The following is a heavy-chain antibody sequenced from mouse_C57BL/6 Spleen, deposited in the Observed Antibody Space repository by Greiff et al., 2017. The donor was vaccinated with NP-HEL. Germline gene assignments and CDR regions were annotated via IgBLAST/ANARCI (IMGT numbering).Heavy chain of an antibody. CDR2: INPSSGYT. CDR1: GYTFTSYW. V-gene: IGHV1-7*01. CDR3: ARGDYDVEYAMDY. D-gene: IGHD2-4*01. Sequence: QVQLKESGAELAKPGASVKLSCKASGYTFTSYWMHWVKQRPGQGLEWIGYINPSSGYTKYNQKFKDKATLTADKSSSTAYMQLSSLTYEDSAVYYCARGDYDVEYAMDYWGQGTSVTVSS. J-gene: IGHJ4*01.